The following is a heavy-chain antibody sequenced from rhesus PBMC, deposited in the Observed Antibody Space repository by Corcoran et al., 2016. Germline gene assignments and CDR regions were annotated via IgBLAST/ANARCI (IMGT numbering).Heavy chain of an antibody. CDR1: GGSIRRDYD. CDR2: IYGINGDT. V-gene: IGHV4-76*01. J-gene: IGHJ4*01. Sequence: QVQLQESGPGVLKPSETLSLTCAVSGGSIRRDYDWSWIRQPPGKGLGCFGYIYGINGDTNYNPTLKPRVTISKDASRNQFSLRLKSVTAADTAVYYCARRHGPFDYWGQGLLVTVSS. CDR3: ARRHGPFDY.